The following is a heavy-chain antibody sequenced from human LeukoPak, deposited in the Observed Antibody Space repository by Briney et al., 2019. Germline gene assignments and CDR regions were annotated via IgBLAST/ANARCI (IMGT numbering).Heavy chain of an antibody. Sequence: SVKVSCKASGGTFSSYTISWVRQAPGQGLEWMGRIIPILGIANYAQKFQGRVTITADKSTSTAYMELSSLRSEDTAVYYCARDPAAVSSFNWFGPWGQGTLVTVSS. CDR2: IIPILGIA. CDR3: ARDPAAVSSFNWFGP. CDR1: GGTFSSYT. D-gene: IGHD2-2*01. V-gene: IGHV1-69*04. J-gene: IGHJ5*02.